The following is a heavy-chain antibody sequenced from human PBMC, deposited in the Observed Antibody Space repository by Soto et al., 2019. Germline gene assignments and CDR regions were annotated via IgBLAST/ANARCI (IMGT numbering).Heavy chain of an antibody. CDR1: GGSISSGDYY. D-gene: IGHD3-3*01. CDR2: IYYSGST. J-gene: IGHJ5*02. Sequence: QVQLQESGPGLVKPSQTLSLTCTVSGGSISSGDYYWSWIRQHPGKGLEWIGYIYYSGSTYYNPSLTSRVTISVDTSKNQFSLKLSSVTAADTAVCHCARWWSGSRQGFDPWGQGTLVTVSS. V-gene: IGHV4-31*03. CDR3: ARWWSGSRQGFDP.